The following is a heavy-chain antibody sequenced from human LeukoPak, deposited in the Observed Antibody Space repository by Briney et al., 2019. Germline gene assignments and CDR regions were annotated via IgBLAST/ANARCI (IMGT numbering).Heavy chain of an antibody. CDR2: ISGSGGST. CDR1: GYTFSSYG. D-gene: IGHD3-22*01. CDR3: ANHYYDSSGYDGY. J-gene: IGHJ4*02. V-gene: IGHV3-23*01. Sequence: GGSLKLSCAASGYTFSSYGMHWVRQAPGKGLEWVSAISGSGGSTYYADSVKGRFTISRDNSKNTLYLQMNSLRAEDTAVYYCANHYYDSSGYDGYWGQGTLVTVSS.